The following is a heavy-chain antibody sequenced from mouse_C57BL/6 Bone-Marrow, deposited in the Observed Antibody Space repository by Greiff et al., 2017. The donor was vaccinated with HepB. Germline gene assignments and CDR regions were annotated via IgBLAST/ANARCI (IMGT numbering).Heavy chain of an antibody. Sequence: VQLQQSGAELVRPGASVKLSCTASGFNIKDYYMHWVKQRPEQGLEWIGRIDPEDGDTEYAPTFQGKATMTADTSANTAYLQLRSLTSEDTAVYYCTTWILRYPYYFDYWGQGTTLTVSS. J-gene: IGHJ2*01. CDR1: GFNIKDYY. CDR3: TTWILRYPYYFDY. D-gene: IGHD1-1*01. V-gene: IGHV14-1*01. CDR2: IDPEDGDT.